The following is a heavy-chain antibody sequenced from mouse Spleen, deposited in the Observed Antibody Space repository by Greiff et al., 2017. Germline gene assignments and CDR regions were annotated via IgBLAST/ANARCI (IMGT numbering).Heavy chain of an antibody. D-gene: IGHD4-1*01. CDR3: ARTLGLAY. CDR2: IDPSDSYT. V-gene: IGHV1-69*01. J-gene: IGHJ3*01. Sequence: QVQLKQPGAELVMPGASVKLFCKASGYTFTSYWMHWVKQRPGQGLEWIGEIDPSDSYTNYNQKFKGKATLTVDKSSSTAYMQLSSLTSEDSAVYYCARTLGLAYWGQGTLVTVSA. CDR1: GYTFTSYW.